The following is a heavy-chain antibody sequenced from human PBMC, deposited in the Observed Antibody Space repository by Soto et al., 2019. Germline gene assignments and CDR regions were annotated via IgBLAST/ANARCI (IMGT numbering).Heavy chain of an antibody. CDR2: ISYDGSNK. Sequence: GGSLRLSCAASGFTFSSYAMHWVRQAPGKGLEWVAVISYDGSNKYYADSVKGRFTISRDNSKNTLYLQMNSLRAEDTAVYYCARPDRVYIYYDSTYPDYWGQGTQVTVS. CDR3: ARPDRVYIYYDSTYPDY. V-gene: IGHV3-30-3*01. CDR1: GFTFSSYA. D-gene: IGHD3-22*01. J-gene: IGHJ4*02.